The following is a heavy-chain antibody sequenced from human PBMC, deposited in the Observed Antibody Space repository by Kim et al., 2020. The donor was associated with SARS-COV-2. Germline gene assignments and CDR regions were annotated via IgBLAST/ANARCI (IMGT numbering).Heavy chain of an antibody. D-gene: IGHD2-21*02. Sequence: SETLSLTCPVSGGSISSSSYYWGWIRQPPGKGLEWIGSIYYSGSTYYNPSLKSRVTISVDTSKNQFSLKLSSVTAADTAVYYCARQQHIVVVTAIRFWFD. V-gene: IGHV4-39*01. CDR1: GGSISSSSYY. CDR2: IYYSGST. J-gene: IGHJ5*01. CDR3: ARQQHIVVVTAIRFWFD.